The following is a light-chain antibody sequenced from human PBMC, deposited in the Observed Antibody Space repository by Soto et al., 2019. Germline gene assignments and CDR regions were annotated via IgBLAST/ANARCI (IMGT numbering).Light chain of an antibody. CDR3: CSYAGSYTSYV. CDR1: SSDVDGYNY. V-gene: IGLV2-11*01. J-gene: IGLJ1*01. Sequence: QSALTQPRSVSGSPGQSVTISCTGTSSDVDGYNYVSWYQQHPGKAPKLMIYDVSERPSGVPERFSGSKSGNTASLTISWLQAEDEADYYCCSYAGSYTSYVFGTGTKVTVL. CDR2: DVS.